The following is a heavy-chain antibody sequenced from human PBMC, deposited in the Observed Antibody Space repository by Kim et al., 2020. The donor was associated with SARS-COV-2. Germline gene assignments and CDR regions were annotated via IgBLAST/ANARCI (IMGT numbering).Heavy chain of an antibody. CDR3: ARDNYDSSGYYYYGMDV. V-gene: IGHV4-59*01. Sequence: KGRVTISVDTSKNQFSLKLSSVTAADTAVYYCARDNYDSSGYYYYGMDVWGQGTTVTVSS. J-gene: IGHJ6*02. D-gene: IGHD3-22*01.